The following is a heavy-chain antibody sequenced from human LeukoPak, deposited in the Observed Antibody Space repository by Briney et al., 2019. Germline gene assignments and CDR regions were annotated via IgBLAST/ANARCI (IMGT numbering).Heavy chain of an antibody. V-gene: IGHV3-23*01. Sequence: PGGSLRLSCAASGFTFSSYAMSWVRQAPGQGLEWVSAISGSGGSTYYADSVKGRFTISRDNSKNTLYLQMNSLRAEDTAVYYCAKSVQQLVLRWFDPWGQGTLVTVSS. CDR1: GFTFSSYA. J-gene: IGHJ5*02. CDR3: AKSVQQLVLRWFDP. D-gene: IGHD6-13*01. CDR2: ISGSGGST.